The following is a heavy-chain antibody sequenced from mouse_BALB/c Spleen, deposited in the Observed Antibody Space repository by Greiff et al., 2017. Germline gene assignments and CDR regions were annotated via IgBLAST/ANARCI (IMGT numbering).Heavy chain of an antibody. Sequence: VHVKQSGPELVKPGASVKMSCKASGYTFTSYVMHWVKQKPGQGLEWIGYINPYNDGTKYNEKFKGKATLTSDKSSSTAYMELSSLTSEDSAVYYCARDYGYDAGDYAMDYWGQGTSVTVSS. J-gene: IGHJ4*01. D-gene: IGHD2-2*01. CDR2: INPYNDGT. V-gene: IGHV1-14*01. CDR3: ARDYGYDAGDYAMDY. CDR1: GYTFTSYV.